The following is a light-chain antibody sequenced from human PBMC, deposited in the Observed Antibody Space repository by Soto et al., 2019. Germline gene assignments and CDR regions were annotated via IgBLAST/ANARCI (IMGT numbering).Light chain of an antibody. J-gene: IGKJ2*01. CDR2: GAS. CDR1: QSVSSSY. Sequence: EIVLTQSPGTLSLSPGERATLSCRASQSVSSSYLAWYQQKPAQAPRLLIYGASSRATGIPDRCSGSGSGTDFTITISRLEPEDFAVYYCQQYCSSPRTFGQWTKLEIK. V-gene: IGKV3-20*01. CDR3: QQYCSSPRT.